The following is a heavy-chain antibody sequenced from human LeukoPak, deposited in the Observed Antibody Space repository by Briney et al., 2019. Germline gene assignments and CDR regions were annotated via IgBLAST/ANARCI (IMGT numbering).Heavy chain of an antibody. J-gene: IGHJ4*02. V-gene: IGHV7-4-1*02. Sequence: ASVKVSCKASGYTFTIYAMNWVRQAPGQGLEWMGWINTNTGNPTYAQGFTGRFVFSLDTSVSTAYLQSSSLKAEDTAVYYCASIEEYSSSSGRYDYWGQGTLVTVSS. D-gene: IGHD6-6*01. CDR3: ASIEEYSSSSGRYDY. CDR2: INTNTGNP. CDR1: GYTFTIYA.